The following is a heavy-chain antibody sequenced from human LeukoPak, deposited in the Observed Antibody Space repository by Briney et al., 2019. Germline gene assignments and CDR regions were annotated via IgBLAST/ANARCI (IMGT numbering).Heavy chain of an antibody. J-gene: IGHJ5*02. CDR1: GGSIISNHF. D-gene: IGHD5-18*01. V-gene: IGHV4-39*01. Sequence: SETLSLTCTVSGGSIISNHFWGWIRQPPGKGLEWIGSIYYSGITYHNTSLKSRVTMAVDTSKNQISLHLSSVTAADTAVYYCARRTVDTSLVTWFDPWGQGTLVVVSS. CDR2: IYYSGIT. CDR3: ARRTVDTSLVTWFDP.